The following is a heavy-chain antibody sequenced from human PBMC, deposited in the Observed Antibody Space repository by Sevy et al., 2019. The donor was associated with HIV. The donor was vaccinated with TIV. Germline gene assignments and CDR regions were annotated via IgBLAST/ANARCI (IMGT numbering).Heavy chain of an antibody. CDR2: INHSGST. CDR3: ARGVATIHY. CDR1: GGSFSGYY. V-gene: IGHV4-34*01. J-gene: IGHJ4*02. D-gene: IGHD5-12*01. Sequence: SETLSLTCAVYGGSFSGYYWSWIRQPPEKGLEWIGEINHSGSTNHNPSLKSRVTISVDTSKNQFSLKLSSVTAADTVVYYCARGVATIHYWGQGTLVTVSS.